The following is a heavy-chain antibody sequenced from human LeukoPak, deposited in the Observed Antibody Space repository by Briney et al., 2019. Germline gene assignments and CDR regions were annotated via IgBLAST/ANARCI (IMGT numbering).Heavy chain of an antibody. CDR1: GFIFSNYG. CDR2: FSGSGEST. J-gene: IGHJ6*02. Sequence: GGSLRLSCAASGFIFSNYGMSWVRQAPGKGLEWVSSFSGSGESTYYADSVKGRFTISRDNSKNTLYLQMNSLRSEDTAVYYCAREWNHYGSGSHSDYYYGMDVWGQGTTVTVSS. D-gene: IGHD3-10*01. V-gene: IGHV3-23*01. CDR3: AREWNHYGSGSHSDYYYGMDV.